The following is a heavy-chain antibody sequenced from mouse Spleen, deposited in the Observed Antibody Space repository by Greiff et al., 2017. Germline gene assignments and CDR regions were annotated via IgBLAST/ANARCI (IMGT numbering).Heavy chain of an antibody. CDR2: IDPETGGT. CDR1: GYTFTDYE. V-gene: IGHV1-15*01. CDR3: TRKEEDYFDY. J-gene: IGHJ2*01. Sequence: VKLQQSGAELVRPGASVTLSCKASGYTFTDYEMHWVKQTPVHGLEWIGAIDPETGGTAYNQKFKGKAILTADKSSSTAYMELRSLTSEDSAVYYCTRKEEDYFDYWGQGTTLTVSS.